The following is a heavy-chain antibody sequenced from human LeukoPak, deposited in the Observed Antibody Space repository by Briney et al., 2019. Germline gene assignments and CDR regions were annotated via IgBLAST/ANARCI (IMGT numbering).Heavy chain of an antibody. J-gene: IGHJ4*02. CDR3: ARGGSVTYRIDY. D-gene: IGHD1-14*01. Sequence: SETLSHTCTVSGGSISSSSYYWGWIRQPPGKGLEWIGSIYYSGSTYYNPSLKSRVTISVDTSKNQFSLKLSSVTAADTAVYYCARGGSVTYRIDYWGQGTLVTVSS. V-gene: IGHV4-39*01. CDR2: IYYSGST. CDR1: GGSISSSSYY.